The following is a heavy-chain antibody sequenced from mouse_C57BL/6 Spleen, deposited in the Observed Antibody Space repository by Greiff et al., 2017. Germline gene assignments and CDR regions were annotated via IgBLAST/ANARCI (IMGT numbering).Heavy chain of an antibody. CDR2: IYPGDGDT. Sequence: QVQLQQSGPELVKPGASVKISCKASGYAFSSSWMNWVKQRPGKGLEWIGRIYPGDGDTNYNGKFKGKATLTADKSSSTAYMQLSSLTSEDSAVYFCAREGYYSNSGFAYWGQGTLVTVSA. D-gene: IGHD2-5*01. V-gene: IGHV1-82*01. CDR3: AREGYYSNSGFAY. CDR1: GYAFSSSW. J-gene: IGHJ3*01.